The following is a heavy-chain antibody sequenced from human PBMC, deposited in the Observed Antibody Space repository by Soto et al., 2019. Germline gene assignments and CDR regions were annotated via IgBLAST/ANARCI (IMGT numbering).Heavy chain of an antibody. Sequence: WIRQPPGKGLEWIGYIYYSGSTYYNPSLKSRVTISVDTSKNQFSLKLSSVTAADTAVYYCARTEIMVYDKRAFDPWGQGTLVTVS. CDR2: IYYSGST. J-gene: IGHJ5*02. D-gene: IGHD2-8*01. CDR3: ARTEIMVYDKRAFDP. V-gene: IGHV4-30-4*01.